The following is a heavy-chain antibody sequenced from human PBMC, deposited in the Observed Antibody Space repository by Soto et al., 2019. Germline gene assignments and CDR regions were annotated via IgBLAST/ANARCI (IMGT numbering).Heavy chain of an antibody. CDR1: GGSISSYY. V-gene: IGHV4-59*01. J-gene: IGHJ4*02. Sequence: PSETLSLTCTVSGGSISSYYWSWIRQPPGKGLEWIGYIYYSGSTNYNPSLKSRVTISVDTSKNQFSLKLSSVTAADTAVYFCAKRRGAGGHFDYWGQGALVTVSS. CDR2: IYYSGST. D-gene: IGHD2-15*01. CDR3: AKRRGAGGHFDY.